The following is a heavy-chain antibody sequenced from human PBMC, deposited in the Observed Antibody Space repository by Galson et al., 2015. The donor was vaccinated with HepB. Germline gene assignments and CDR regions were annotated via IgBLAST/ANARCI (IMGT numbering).Heavy chain of an antibody. CDR2: ISGRGTHS. V-gene: IGHV3-23*01. J-gene: IGHJ4*02. D-gene: IGHD4-17*01. Sequence: SLRLSCAASGFTIAGHALNWVRQAPGKGPEWVSVISGRGTHSFYGDSVKGRFTISRDNFKNTVYLEMNSLRAEDTAVYYCARGVGSVPPFYGDTPIRFDYWGQGALVTVSS. CDR3: ARGVGSVPPFYGDTPIRFDY. CDR1: GFTIAGHA.